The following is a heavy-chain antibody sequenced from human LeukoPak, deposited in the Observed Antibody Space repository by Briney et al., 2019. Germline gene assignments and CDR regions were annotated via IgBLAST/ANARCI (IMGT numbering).Heavy chain of an antibody. D-gene: IGHD2-2*01. CDR3: ARIYPIIGYCSSTSCPASFDI. V-gene: IGHV4-39*07. J-gene: IGHJ3*02. Sequence: SETLSLTCTVSGDSVSTTIYYWGWIRQPPGRGLECIGSIYYSGSTYYNPSLKSRATILVDTTRNQFSLKLSSVTAADTAVYYCARIYPIIGYCSSTSCPASFDIWGQGTMVTVSS. CDR1: GDSVSTTIYY. CDR2: IYYSGST.